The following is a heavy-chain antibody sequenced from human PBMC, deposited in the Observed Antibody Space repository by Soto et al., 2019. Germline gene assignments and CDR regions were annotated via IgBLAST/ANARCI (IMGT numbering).Heavy chain of an antibody. V-gene: IGHV1-3*01. Sequence: QVQLVQSGAEVKKPGASVKVSCKASGYTFTDFAMNWVRQAPGQTLEWMGWINPGNGNTKYSQKFQGRVTITRDTSASIAYMELSSLRSEDTAVYYCARDLGGAGIRLDWFDPWGQGTLVTVSS. J-gene: IGHJ5*02. CDR3: ARDLGGAGIRLDWFDP. CDR1: GYTFTDFA. CDR2: INPGNGNT. D-gene: IGHD3-3*01.